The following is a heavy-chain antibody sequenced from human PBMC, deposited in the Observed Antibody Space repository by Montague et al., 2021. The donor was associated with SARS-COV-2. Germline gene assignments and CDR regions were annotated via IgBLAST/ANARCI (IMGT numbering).Heavy chain of an antibody. Sequence: SETLSLTCTVSGGSISNYYWSWIRQPPGKGLEWIGYIYYSGSTNYNPSLKSRVTISVDTSKNQFSLKLSSVTAADTAVYYCVRRAYSSSWYYFDYWGQGTLVTVSS. J-gene: IGHJ4*02. V-gene: IGHV4-59*08. CDR3: VRRAYSSSWYYFDY. CDR1: GGSISNYY. CDR2: IYYSGST. D-gene: IGHD6-13*01.